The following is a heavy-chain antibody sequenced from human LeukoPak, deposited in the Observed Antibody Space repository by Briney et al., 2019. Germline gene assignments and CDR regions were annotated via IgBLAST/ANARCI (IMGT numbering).Heavy chain of an antibody. CDR1: GGSFRGYY. Sequence: PSETLSLTCAVYGGSFRGYYWSWIRQPPGKELEWIGEINHSESTNYNPSLKSRVTISVDTSKNQFSLKLSSVTAADTAVYYCARVPIGYFDWSRFRGYYFDYWGQGTLVTVSS. CDR2: INHSEST. CDR3: ARVPIGYFDWSRFRGYYFDY. D-gene: IGHD3-9*01. V-gene: IGHV4-34*01. J-gene: IGHJ4*02.